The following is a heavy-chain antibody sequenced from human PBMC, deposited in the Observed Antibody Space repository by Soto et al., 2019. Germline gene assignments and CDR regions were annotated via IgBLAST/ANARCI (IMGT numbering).Heavy chain of an antibody. Sequence: GGSLRLSCAASGFTFSSYGMHWVRHAPGKGLEWVAVIWYDGSNKYYADSVKGRFTISRDNSKNTLYLQMNSLRAEDTAVYYCARALMAYYYDSSGFDPWGQGTLVTVSS. CDR2: IWYDGSNK. D-gene: IGHD3-22*01. J-gene: IGHJ5*02. V-gene: IGHV3-33*01. CDR3: ARALMAYYYDSSGFDP. CDR1: GFTFSSYG.